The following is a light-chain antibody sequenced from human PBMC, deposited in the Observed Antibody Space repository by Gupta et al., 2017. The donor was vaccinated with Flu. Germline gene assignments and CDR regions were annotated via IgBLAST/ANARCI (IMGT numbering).Light chain of an antibody. J-gene: IGKJ1*01. V-gene: IGKV3-20*01. CDR3: QQEGNSPWT. CDR2: GAS. Sequence: EIVLTQSPGTLSLSPGERATLSCRASQSVDSNYLAWHQQKHGQAPRLLIYGASNRDNGIPDRFSGSGSGTDFTLTISRREPEDFAVYYCQQEGNSPWTFGQGTKVEIK. CDR1: QSVDSNY.